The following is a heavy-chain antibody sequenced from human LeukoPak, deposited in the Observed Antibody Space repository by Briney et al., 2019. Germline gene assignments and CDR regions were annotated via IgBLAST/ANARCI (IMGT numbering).Heavy chain of an antibody. J-gene: IGHJ6*03. V-gene: IGHV1-46*01. CDR2: INPSGGST. CDR1: GYTFTSYY. CDR3: ARDVRFLDYYYYYYYMDV. D-gene: IGHD3-3*01. Sequence: ASVKVSCKASGYTFTSYYMHWVRQAPGQGLEWMGIINPSGGSTSYAQKFQGRVTITRDMSTSTVYMELSSLRSEDTAVYYCARDVRFLDYYYYYYYMDVWGKGTTVTVSS.